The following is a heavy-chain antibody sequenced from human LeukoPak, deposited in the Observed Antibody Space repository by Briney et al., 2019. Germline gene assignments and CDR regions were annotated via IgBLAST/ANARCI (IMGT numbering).Heavy chain of an antibody. CDR3: ARDPPALEDFDY. CDR2: ISGRGNTI. Sequence: GGSLRLSCAASGFTFSRYNMNWVRQAPGKGLEWVSYISGRGNTIKYADSVKGRFTISGDNGKNSLYLHMSSLRAEDTAVYYCARDPPALEDFDYWGQGTQVTVSS. J-gene: IGHJ4*02. V-gene: IGHV3-48*04. CDR1: GFTFSRYN.